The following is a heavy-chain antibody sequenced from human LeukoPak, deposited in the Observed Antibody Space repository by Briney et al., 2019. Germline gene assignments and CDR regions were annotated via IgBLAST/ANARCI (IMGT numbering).Heavy chain of an antibody. V-gene: IGHV4-61*02. J-gene: IGHJ5*02. CDR1: GGSISSGSYY. D-gene: IGHD5-12*01. Sequence: PSETLSLTCTVSGGSISSGSYYWSWIRQPAGKGLEWIGRIYTTGSTNYNPSLKSRVTISVDASKNQFYLKLRSVPAADTAVYYCARGDIVATSYFGEWFDPWGQGTLVTVSS. CDR3: ARGDIVATSYFGEWFDP. CDR2: IYTTGST.